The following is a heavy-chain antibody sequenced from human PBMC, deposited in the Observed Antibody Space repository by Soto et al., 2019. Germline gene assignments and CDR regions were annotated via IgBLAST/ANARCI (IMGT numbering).Heavy chain of an antibody. CDR2: VYYRWRS. CDR3: VSQRTTVPTQAYFDY. CDR1: VGSVTNSSYY. V-gene: IGHV4-39*01. D-gene: IGHD4-17*01. J-gene: IGHJ4*02. Sequence: SETLSLTCTVSVGSVTNSSYYWGWIRQSPGKGLEWIWSVYYRWRSYSKSSVKSRVTISVDTSKNRFSLSLDSVTASDTAVYCCVSQRTTVPTQAYFDYWGAGALATVSS.